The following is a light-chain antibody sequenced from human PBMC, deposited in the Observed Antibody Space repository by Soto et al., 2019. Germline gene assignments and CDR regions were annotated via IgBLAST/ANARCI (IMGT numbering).Light chain of an antibody. CDR1: QSISRW. CDR3: EQYNHYCGLT. J-gene: IGKJ4*02. V-gene: IGKV1-5*01. Sequence: DIQMTQSPSILSASVGDRVTITCRASQSISRWLAWYQQKPGNGPKLLIYDASSLESGVPSRFSGSGSGTEFTLTISSPEPDDFATYDCEQYNHYCGLTFGGGTKVEIK. CDR2: DAS.